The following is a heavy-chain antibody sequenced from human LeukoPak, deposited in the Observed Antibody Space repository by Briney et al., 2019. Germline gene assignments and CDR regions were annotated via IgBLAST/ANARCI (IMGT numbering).Heavy chain of an antibody. CDR1: GFTFSSYA. J-gene: IGHJ4*02. CDR3: ASTIQLYLFDY. CDR2: ISYDGSNK. V-gene: IGHV3-30*04. D-gene: IGHD5-18*01. Sequence: GRSLRLSCAASGFTFSSYAMHWVRQAPGKGLEWVAVISYDGSNKYYADSVKGRFTISRDNSKNTLYLQMNSLRAEDTAVYYCASTIQLYLFDYWGQGTLVTVSS.